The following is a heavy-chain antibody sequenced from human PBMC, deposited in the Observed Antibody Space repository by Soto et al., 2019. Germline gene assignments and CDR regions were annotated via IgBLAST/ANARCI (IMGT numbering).Heavy chain of an antibody. CDR2: IYYSGST. V-gene: IGHV4-59*01. J-gene: IGHJ4*02. CDR3: ARARWEQRPFDY. CDR1: GGSISSYY. Sequence: QVQLQESGPGLVKPSETLSLTCTVSGGSISSYYWCWIRQPPGKGLELIGYIYYSGSTNYNPSLKSRVTISVDTSKSQSSLKLSSVTAADTAVYYCARARWEQRPFDYWGQGTLVTVSS. D-gene: IGHD1-26*01.